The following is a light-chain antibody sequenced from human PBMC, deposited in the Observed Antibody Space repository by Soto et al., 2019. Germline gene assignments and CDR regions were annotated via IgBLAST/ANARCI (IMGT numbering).Light chain of an antibody. V-gene: IGKV3-15*01. CDR1: QSVSSN. J-gene: IGKJ1*01. CDR3: QQYNNWPPWT. CDR2: GAS. Sequence: EIVMTQSPATLSVSPGERATLSCRASQSVSSNLALYQQKPGQAPRLLIYGASTRATGIPARFSGSGSGTEFTLTISSLQSEDFAVYYCQQYNNWPPWTFGHGTKVEIK.